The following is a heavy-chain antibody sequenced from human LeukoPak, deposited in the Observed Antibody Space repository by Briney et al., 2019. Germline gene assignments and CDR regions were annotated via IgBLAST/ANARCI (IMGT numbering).Heavy chain of an antibody. Sequence: PGGSLRLSCAASGFTFSSYSMNWVRQAPGKGLEWVSYISSSSSTIYYADSMKGRFTISRDNSKNTLYLQMNSLRAEDTAVYYCARDRDIVVIPAALFDYWGQGTLVTVSS. CDR1: GFTFSSYS. CDR3: ARDRDIVVIPAALFDY. CDR2: ISSSSSTI. D-gene: IGHD2-2*01. J-gene: IGHJ4*02. V-gene: IGHV3-48*01.